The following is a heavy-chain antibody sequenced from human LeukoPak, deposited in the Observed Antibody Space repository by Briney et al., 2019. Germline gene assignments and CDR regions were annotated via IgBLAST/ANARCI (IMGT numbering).Heavy chain of an antibody. J-gene: IGHJ3*02. CDR1: GFTFTSYG. CDR2: IDTSGSYI. D-gene: IGHD3-10*01. Sequence: GGSLRLSCTASGFTFTSYGMNWVHQAPGKGLEWVSFIDTSGSYIYYGDSLKGRVTISRDNAKNSLYLQMNGLRAEDTAVYYCARGRSITLLRGVAMSDGFDIWGQGAMVTVSS. CDR3: ARGRSITLLRGVAMSDGFDI. V-gene: IGHV3-21*01.